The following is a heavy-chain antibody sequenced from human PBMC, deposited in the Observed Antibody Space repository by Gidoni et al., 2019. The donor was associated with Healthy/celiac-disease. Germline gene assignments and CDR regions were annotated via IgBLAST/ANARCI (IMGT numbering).Heavy chain of an antibody. D-gene: IGHD3-10*01. V-gene: IGHV1-46*01. Sequence: QVQLVQSGAEVKKPGASVKVSCKASGSPFTSYYLHWVRQAPGQGLEWMGIINPSGGSTSYAQKFQGRVTMTRDTSTSTVYMELSSLRSEDTAVYYCARPFYYGSGSYKYYFDYWGQGTLVTVSS. CDR3: ARPFYYGSGSYKYYFDY. J-gene: IGHJ4*02. CDR2: INPSGGST. CDR1: GSPFTSYY.